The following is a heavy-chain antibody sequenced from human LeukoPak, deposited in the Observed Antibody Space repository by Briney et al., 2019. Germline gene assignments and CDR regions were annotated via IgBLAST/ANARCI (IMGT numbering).Heavy chain of an antibody. V-gene: IGHV4-4*07. CDR3: ARDGPRSGYDLGHFDN. J-gene: IGHJ4*02. CDR1: GGSISNYF. D-gene: IGHD5-12*01. Sequence: SETLSLTCTISGGSISNYFWSWVRQPAGKGLEWIGRIYSTGRSDYNPSLKSRITMSVDTSKNQFSLKLSSVTAADTAVYYCARDGPRSGYDLGHFDNLGQGTLVTASS. CDR2: IYSTGRS.